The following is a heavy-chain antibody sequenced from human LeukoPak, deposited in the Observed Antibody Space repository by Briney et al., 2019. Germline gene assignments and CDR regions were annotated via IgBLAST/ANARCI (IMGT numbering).Heavy chain of an antibody. CDR1: GFTFSNYW. CDR2: IKQDGSHK. V-gene: IGHV3-7*01. CDR3: ARIGYSSSSLDY. Sequence: GGSLRLSCAASGFTFSNYWMTWVRQAPGKGLEWVANIKQDGSHKYYVDSVKGRFTISRDNAKISSYLQMNSLRAEHTAVYYCARIGYSSSSLDYWGQGTLVTVSS. J-gene: IGHJ4*02. D-gene: IGHD6-6*01.